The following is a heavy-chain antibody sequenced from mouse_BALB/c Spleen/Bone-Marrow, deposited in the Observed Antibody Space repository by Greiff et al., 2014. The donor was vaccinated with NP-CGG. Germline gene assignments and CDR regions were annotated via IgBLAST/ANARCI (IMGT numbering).Heavy chain of an antibody. V-gene: IGHV1S130*01. CDR3: ARHHRYAYYFDY. D-gene: IGHD2-14*01. Sequence: QVQLQQPGSVLVRPGAPVKLSCKASGYTFTNSWIHWAKQRPGQGLEWIGEIHPNSGNTNYNEKFKGKVTLTADISSSTAYVDLSSLTSEDSAVYYCARHHRYAYYFDYWGQGTTLTVSS. CDR2: IHPNSGNT. CDR1: GYTFTNSW. J-gene: IGHJ2*01.